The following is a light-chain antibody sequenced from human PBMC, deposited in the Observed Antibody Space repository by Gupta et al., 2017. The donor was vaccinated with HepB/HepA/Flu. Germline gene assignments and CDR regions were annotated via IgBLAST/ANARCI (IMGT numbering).Light chain of an antibody. CDR1: QGISNY. V-gene: IGKV1-27*01. Sequence: DIQMTQSPSSLSASVGDRVTITCRASQGISNYLAWYQQKPGKVPKLLIYAASTLRSGVPSRFSGSGSGTDFTLTISSLQPEDLATYYWQKYNTAPWTFGPGTKVDIK. CDR2: AAS. CDR3: QKYNTAPWT. J-gene: IGKJ3*01.